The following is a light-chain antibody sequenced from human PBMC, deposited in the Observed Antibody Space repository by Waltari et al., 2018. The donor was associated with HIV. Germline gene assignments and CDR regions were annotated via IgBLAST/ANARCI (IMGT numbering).Light chain of an antibody. CDR2: GT. J-gene: IGKJ5*01. V-gene: IGKV3-15*01. CDR1: QSIYSR. CDR3: QQYNDWPAIT. Sequence: EIEMTQAPATLSVSPGERATLSCRASQSIYSRVAWYQLKPGQAPRLLIYGTTRATGVPARFSGSGSGTEFPLTISSLQSEDFAVYFCQQYNDWPAITFGQGTRLEIK.